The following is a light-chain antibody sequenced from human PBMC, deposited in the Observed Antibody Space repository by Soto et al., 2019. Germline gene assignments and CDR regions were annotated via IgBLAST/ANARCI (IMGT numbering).Light chain of an antibody. CDR3: SSYTSSSTHSSYV. V-gene: IGLV2-14*03. CDR1: SSDVGGYNY. J-gene: IGLJ1*01. CDR2: DVS. Sequence: QSALTQPASVSGSPGQSITISCTGTSSDVGGYNYVSWYQHHPGKAPKLMIYDVSNRPSGVSNRISGSKSGNTAVLIISGLQAEHEGDYSCSSYTSSSTHSSYVFGTGTKLTVL.